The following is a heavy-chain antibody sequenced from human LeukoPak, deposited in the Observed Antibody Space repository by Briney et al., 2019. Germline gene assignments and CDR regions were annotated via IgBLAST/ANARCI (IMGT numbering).Heavy chain of an antibody. CDR2: IYYSGST. V-gene: IGHV4-31*03. J-gene: IGHJ6*02. Sequence: SETLSLTCTVSGGSISGSSYYWSWIRQHPGKGLEWIGYIYYSGSTYYNPSLKSRVTISVDTSENQFSLKLSSVTAADTAVYYCAITRNIAMPISYYYYGVDVWGQGTTVTVSS. CDR3: AITRNIAMPISYYYYGVDV. D-gene: IGHD5-18*01. CDR1: GGSISGSSYY.